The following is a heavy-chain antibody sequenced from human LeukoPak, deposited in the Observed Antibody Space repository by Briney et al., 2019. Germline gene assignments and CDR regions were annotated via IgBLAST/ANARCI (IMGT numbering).Heavy chain of an antibody. CDR1: GGSISSGGYY. CDR2: IYYSGST. D-gene: IGHD7-27*01. Sequence: SETLSLTCTVSGGSISSGGYYWSWVRQHPGQGLEWIGYIYYSGSTYYNLSLKSRVTISVDTSKNQFSLKLSSVTAADTAVYYCARDPKLGQFDYWGQGTLVTVSS. J-gene: IGHJ4*02. CDR3: ARDPKLGQFDY. V-gene: IGHV4-31*03.